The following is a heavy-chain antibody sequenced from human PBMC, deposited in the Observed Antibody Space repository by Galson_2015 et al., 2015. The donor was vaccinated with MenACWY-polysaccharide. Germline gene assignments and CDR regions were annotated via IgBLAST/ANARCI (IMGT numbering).Heavy chain of an antibody. Sequence: YWGWIRQPPGKGLEWIGSIYHSGSTYYNPSLKSRVTISVDTSKNQFSLKLSSVTAADTAVYYCAKVEKYSGSFYILYWGQGTLVTVSS. CDR1: Y. D-gene: IGHD1-26*01. J-gene: IGHJ4*02. V-gene: IGHV4-38-2*02. CDR2: IYHSGST. CDR3: AKVEKYSGSFYILY.